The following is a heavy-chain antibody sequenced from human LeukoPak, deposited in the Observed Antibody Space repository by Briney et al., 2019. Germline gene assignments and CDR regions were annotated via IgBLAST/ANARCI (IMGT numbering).Heavy chain of an antibody. J-gene: IGHJ4*02. CDR3: ARDPAGTTGTTDY. V-gene: IGHV3-7*01. CDR1: GFTFSRYL. Sequence: PGGSLRLSCAASGFTFSRYLMSWVRPAPGKGLAWVANIKQDGSEKYYVDSVKGRFTISRDNAKNSLYLQMNSLRAEDTAVYYCARDPAGTTGTTDYWGQGTLVTVSS. CDR2: IKQDGSEK. D-gene: IGHD1-1*01.